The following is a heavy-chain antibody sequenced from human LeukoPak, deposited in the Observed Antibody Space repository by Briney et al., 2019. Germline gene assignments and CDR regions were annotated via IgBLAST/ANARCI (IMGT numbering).Heavy chain of an antibody. D-gene: IGHD6-19*01. CDR2: FDSENNKM. CDR1: EYSLSDLS. Sequence: ASVKVSCKISEYSLSDLSIHWVREAPGEGLEWIGGFDSENNKMVYSQRFQGRVTMTEDTSADTAYTDLTSLRSEDTAVYFCATDRVYRSSGRSWGFFDYWGQGTLVIVSS. CDR3: ATDRVYRSSGRSWGFFDY. V-gene: IGHV1-24*01. J-gene: IGHJ4*02.